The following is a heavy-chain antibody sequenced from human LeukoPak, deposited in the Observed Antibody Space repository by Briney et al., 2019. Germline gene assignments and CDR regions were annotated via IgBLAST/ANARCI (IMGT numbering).Heavy chain of an antibody. V-gene: IGHV4-4*07. CDR3: ARGYSYHYMDV. J-gene: IGHJ6*03. Sequence: SETLCLTCTVSGGSINNYYWSWIRQPAGKGLERIGRIYSSGSTNYNPSVQSRVTISVDKSKNQFSLEMSSVTAADTAVYYCARGYSYHYMDVWGKGTTVTVSS. CDR2: IYSSGST. CDR1: GGSINNYY.